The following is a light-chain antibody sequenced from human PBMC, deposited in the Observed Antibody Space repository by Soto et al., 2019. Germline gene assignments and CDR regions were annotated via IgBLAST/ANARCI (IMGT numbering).Light chain of an antibody. CDR2: SNN. J-gene: IGLJ1*01. Sequence: QSVLTQPPSASGTPGQRVTISCSGSSSNIGSNTVNWYQQLPGTAPKLLIYSNNQRPSAIPDRFSGSKSGTSASLAISGLQSEDEADYYCAAWDDSLNGLYVFGTGTTVTVL. CDR3: AAWDDSLNGLYV. V-gene: IGLV1-44*01. CDR1: SSNIGSNT.